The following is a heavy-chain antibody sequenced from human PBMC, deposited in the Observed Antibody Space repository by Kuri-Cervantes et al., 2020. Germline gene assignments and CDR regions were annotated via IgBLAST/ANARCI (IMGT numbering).Heavy chain of an antibody. CDR3: ARDRARGVGATTNPLYGMDV. V-gene: IGHV1-46*01. CDR1: GYTFTSYY. J-gene: IGHJ6*02. Sequence: ASVKASCKASGYTFTSYYMHWVRQAPGQGLEWMGIINPSGGSTSYAQKFQGRVTMTRDTSTSTVYMELSSLRSEDTAVYYCARDRARGVGATTNPLYGMDVWGQGTTVTVSS. D-gene: IGHD1-26*01. CDR2: INPSGGST.